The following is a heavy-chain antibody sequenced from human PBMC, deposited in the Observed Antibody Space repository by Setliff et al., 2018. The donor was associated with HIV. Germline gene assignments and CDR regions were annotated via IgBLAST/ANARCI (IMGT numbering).Heavy chain of an antibody. J-gene: IGHJ4*02. V-gene: IGHV3-23*01. Sequence: GGSLRLSCAASGFTFSSYNMNWVRQAPGKGLEWVSAISGSGGSTYYADSVKGRFTISRDNSKNTLYLQMNSLRADDTAVYYCAKSLLVAGNDYWGQGTLVTVSS. CDR1: GFTFSSYN. D-gene: IGHD2-8*02. CDR2: ISGSGGST. CDR3: AKSLLVAGNDY.